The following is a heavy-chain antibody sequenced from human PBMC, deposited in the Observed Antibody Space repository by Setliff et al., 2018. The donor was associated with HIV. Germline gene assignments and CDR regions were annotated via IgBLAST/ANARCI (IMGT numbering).Heavy chain of an antibody. CDR2: AHYSGAI. V-gene: IGHV4-39*02. J-gene: IGHJ4*02. CDR1: GASTSDNIYY. CDR3: ARPSFGIGGGANFDS. Sequence: SETLSLTCSVTGASTSDNIYYWGWIRHSPGKGLEWIASAHYSGAIFYNPSLKSRVTMSVDTSGSRFSLKLTSVTAADTAVYYCARPSFGIGGGANFDSWGRGPLVTVSS. D-gene: IGHD3-3*01.